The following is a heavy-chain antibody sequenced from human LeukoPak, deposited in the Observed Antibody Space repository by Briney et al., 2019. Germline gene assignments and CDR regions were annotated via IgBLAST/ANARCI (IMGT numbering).Heavy chain of an antibody. Sequence: SVKVSCKASGGTFSSYAISWVRQAPGQGLEWMGGIIPIFGTANYAQKFQGRVTITADESTSTAYMELSSLRSEDTAVYYCATVYGDIGAFDIWGQGTMVTVSS. D-gene: IGHD4-17*01. J-gene: IGHJ3*02. CDR2: IIPIFGTA. CDR3: ATVYGDIGAFDI. CDR1: GGTFSSYA. V-gene: IGHV1-69*13.